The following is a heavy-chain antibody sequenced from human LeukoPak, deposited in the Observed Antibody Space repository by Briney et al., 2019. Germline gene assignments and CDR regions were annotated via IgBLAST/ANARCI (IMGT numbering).Heavy chain of an antibody. Sequence: ASVKVSCKASEYTFPRYDIHWVRQATGQGLEWMAWMNPNSDNAGYAQKFQGRVTITKNTSISTAYMELSSLRPEDTAVYYCARGHGSTWYLDDWGQGTPVTVSS. CDR1: EYTFPRYD. J-gene: IGHJ4*02. V-gene: IGHV1-8*01. CDR2: MNPNSDNA. D-gene: IGHD6-13*01. CDR3: ARGHGSTWYLDD.